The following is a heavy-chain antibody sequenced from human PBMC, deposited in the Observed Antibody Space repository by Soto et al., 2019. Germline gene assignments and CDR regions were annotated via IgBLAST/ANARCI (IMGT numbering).Heavy chain of an antibody. CDR2: TSTGGGT. D-gene: IGHD2-2*01. Sequence: SETLSLTCTFSVDSISGFYWSCIRQAAGKGLEWIGRTSTGGGTNYNPSLRSRVTMSVDTSKSQFSLKLMSVTAADSAVYYCARDVSRGSASWVNWGQGTLVTGSS. J-gene: IGHJ4*02. CDR3: ARDVSRGSASWVN. CDR1: VDSISGFY. V-gene: IGHV4-4*07.